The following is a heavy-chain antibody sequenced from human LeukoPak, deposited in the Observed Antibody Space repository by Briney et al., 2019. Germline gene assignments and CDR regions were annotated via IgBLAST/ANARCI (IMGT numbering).Heavy chain of an antibody. D-gene: IGHD1-7*01. CDR2: IWYDGSNK. CDR3: ARRMGGELVAFDI. Sequence: PGRSLRLSCAASGLTFSNYGMHWVRQAPGKGLEWVAFIWYDGSNKYYADSVKGRFTISRDNSKNTLYLQMNSLRAEDTAVYYCARRMGGELVAFDIWGQGTMVTVSS. CDR1: GLTFSNYG. V-gene: IGHV3-33*01. J-gene: IGHJ3*02.